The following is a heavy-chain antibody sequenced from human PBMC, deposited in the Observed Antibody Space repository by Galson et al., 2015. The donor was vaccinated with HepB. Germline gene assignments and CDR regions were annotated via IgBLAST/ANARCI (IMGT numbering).Heavy chain of an antibody. D-gene: IGHD3-3*01. J-gene: IGHJ3*02. CDR1: GYTFTSYG. CDR3: ARDDSELTIFGVVIQGDAFDI. CDR2: ISAYNGNT. Sequence: SVKVSCKASGYTFTSYGISWVRQAPGQGLEWMGWISAYNGNTNYAQKLQGRVTMTTDTSTSTAYMELRSLRSDDTAVYYCARDDSELTIFGVVIQGDAFDIWGQGTMVTVSS. V-gene: IGHV1-18*01.